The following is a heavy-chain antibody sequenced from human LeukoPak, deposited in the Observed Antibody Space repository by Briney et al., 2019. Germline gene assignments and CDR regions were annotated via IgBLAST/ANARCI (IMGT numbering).Heavy chain of an antibody. J-gene: IGHJ4*02. CDR3: ARLYSGQLLFGRYSPLYFDY. CDR1: GYSFTSYW. Sequence: GESLKISCKGSGYSFTSYWIGWVRQMPGKGLEWMGIIYPGDSDTRYSPSFQGQVTISADKSISTAYLQWSSLKASDTAMYYCARLYSGQLLFGRYSPLYFDYWGQGTLVTVSS. CDR2: IYPGDSDT. D-gene: IGHD2-2*01. V-gene: IGHV5-51*01.